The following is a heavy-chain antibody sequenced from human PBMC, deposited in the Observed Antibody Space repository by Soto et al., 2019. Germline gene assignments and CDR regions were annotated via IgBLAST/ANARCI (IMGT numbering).Heavy chain of an antibody. V-gene: IGHV1-2*04. CDR1: GYTFTGYY. Sequence: ASVKVSCKASGYTFTGYYMHWVRQAPGQGLEWMGWINPNSGGTNYAQKFQGWVTMTRDTSISTAYMELSRLRSDDTAVYYCAKIAKCSTTSASCPSRYHVPGSKYYYGMDVWGQGTTVTVSS. D-gene: IGHD2-2*01. CDR3: AKIAKCSTTSASCPSRYHVPGSKYYYGMDV. CDR2: INPNSGGT. J-gene: IGHJ6*02.